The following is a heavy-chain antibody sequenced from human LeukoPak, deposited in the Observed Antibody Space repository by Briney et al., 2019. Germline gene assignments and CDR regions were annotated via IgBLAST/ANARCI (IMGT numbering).Heavy chain of an antibody. D-gene: IGHD4-23*01. CDR2: IIPIFGTA. CDR3: AWGAMVVTPFDY. Sequence: SVKVSCNASGGTFSSYATSWVRQAPGQGLEWMGGIIPIFGTANYAQKFQGRVTITTDESTSTAYMELSSLRSEDTAVYYCAWGAMVVTPFDYWGQGTLVTVSS. J-gene: IGHJ4*02. V-gene: IGHV1-69*05. CDR1: GGTFSSYA.